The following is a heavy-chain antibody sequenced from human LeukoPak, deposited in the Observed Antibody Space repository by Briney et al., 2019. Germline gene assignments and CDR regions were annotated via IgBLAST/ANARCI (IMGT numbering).Heavy chain of an antibody. Sequence: PSETLSLTCTVSGGSISSYYWSWIRQPPGKGLEWIGYIFYSGSTNYNPSLKSRVTISVDTSKNQFSLKLSSVTAADTAVYYCARRPVPSYGSGSYDNWFDPWGQGTLVTVSS. V-gene: IGHV4-59*08. J-gene: IGHJ5*02. CDR3: ARRPVPSYGSGSYDNWFDP. CDR2: IFYSGST. CDR1: GGSISSYY. D-gene: IGHD3-10*01.